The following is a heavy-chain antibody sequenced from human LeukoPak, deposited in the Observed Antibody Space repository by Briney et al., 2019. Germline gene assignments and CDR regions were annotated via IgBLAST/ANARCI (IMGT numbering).Heavy chain of an antibody. CDR3: AKEREGYNPVGWLDP. V-gene: IGHV3-23*01. D-gene: IGHD5-24*01. Sequence: GGSLRLSCAASGFTFSFTFSSYAMSWVRQAPGKGLEWVSAISGSSGSTYYADSVKGRFTISRDNSKNTLYLQMNSLRADDTAVYYCAKEREGYNPVGWLDPWGQGTLVTVSS. J-gene: IGHJ5*02. CDR1: GFTFSFTFSSYA. CDR2: ISGSSGST.